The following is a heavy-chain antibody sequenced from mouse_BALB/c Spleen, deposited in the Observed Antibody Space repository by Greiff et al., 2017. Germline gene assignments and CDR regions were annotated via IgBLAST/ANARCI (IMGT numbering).Heavy chain of an antibody. V-gene: IGHV1-14*01. CDR2: INPYNDGT. J-gene: IGHJ3*01. Sequence: EVKLVESGPELVKPGASVKMSCKASGYTFTSYVMHWVKQKPGQGLEWIGYINPYNDGTKYNEKFKGKATLTSDKSSSTAYMELSSLTSEDSAVYYCARGDDGYSFAYWGQGTLVTVSA. D-gene: IGHD2-3*01. CDR3: ARGDDGYSFAY. CDR1: GYTFTSYV.